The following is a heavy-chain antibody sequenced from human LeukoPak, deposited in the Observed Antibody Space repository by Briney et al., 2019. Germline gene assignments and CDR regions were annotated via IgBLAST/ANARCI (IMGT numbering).Heavy chain of an antibody. CDR1: GGSINSYY. J-gene: IGHJ3*02. Sequence: SETLSLTCTVPGGSINSYYWSWIRQPPGKGLEWIGRIYTSGTTNYNPSLKSRVTMSVDTSKNQFSLKLSSVTAADTAVYYCARTTLLDFDWSPDGFDIWGQGTMVTVSS. D-gene: IGHD3-9*01. CDR3: ARTTLLDFDWSPDGFDI. CDR2: IYTSGTT. V-gene: IGHV4-4*07.